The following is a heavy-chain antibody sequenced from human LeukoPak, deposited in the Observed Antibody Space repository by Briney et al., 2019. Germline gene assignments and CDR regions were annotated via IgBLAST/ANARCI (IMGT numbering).Heavy chain of an antibody. CDR2: ISAAGSTI. D-gene: IGHD2-2*01. CDR1: GFTFSSYE. V-gene: IGHV3-48*03. CDR3: GTQIGVLPVPAAIDY. Sequence: GGSLRLSCAASGFTFSSYEMNWVRQAPGKGLEWVAYISAAGSTIYYVDSVRGRFTISRDNARNSLYLQVSSLRAEDTAVYYCGTQIGVLPVPAAIDYWGQGTLVTVSA. J-gene: IGHJ4*02.